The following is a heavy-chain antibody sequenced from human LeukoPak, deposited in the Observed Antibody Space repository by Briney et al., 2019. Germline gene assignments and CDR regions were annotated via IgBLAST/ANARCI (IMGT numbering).Heavy chain of an antibody. Sequence: GGSLRLSCAASGFTFSSYAMHWVRQAPGKGLEWVAVISYDGSNKYYADSVKGRFTISRDNSKNTLYLQMNSLRAEDTAVYYCARGGHITGTLGDYYYYMDVWGKGTTVTVSS. D-gene: IGHD1-7*01. V-gene: IGHV3-30-3*01. CDR1: GFTFSSYA. CDR3: ARGGHITGTLGDYYYYMDV. CDR2: ISYDGSNK. J-gene: IGHJ6*03.